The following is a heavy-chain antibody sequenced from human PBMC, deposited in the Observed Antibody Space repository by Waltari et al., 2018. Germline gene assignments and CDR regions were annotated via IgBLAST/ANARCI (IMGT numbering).Heavy chain of an antibody. CDR3: ARDQNCGGDCYSYAFDI. J-gene: IGHJ3*02. D-gene: IGHD2-21*01. CDR1: GGTFSSYA. Sequence: QVQLVQSGAEVKKPGSSVKVSCQASGGTFSSYAISWVRQAPGQGLEWMGGISPIFGTANYAQNFQGIVTITTDESTSTAYMELSSLRSEDTAVYYCARDQNCGGDCYSYAFDIWGQGTMVTVSS. CDR2: ISPIFGTA. V-gene: IGHV1-69*05.